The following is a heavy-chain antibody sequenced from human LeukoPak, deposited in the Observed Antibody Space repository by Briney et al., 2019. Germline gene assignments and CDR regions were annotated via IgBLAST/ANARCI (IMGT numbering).Heavy chain of an antibody. Sequence: GASVKVSCKASGYTFTGYYMHWVRQAPGQGLEWMAWINPNNGGTNYAQKFQGRVTISKDTAISTAYMELNRLTSDDTAIYYCARGVSGWPSWGQGTLVTVSS. CDR3: ARGVSGWPS. CDR2: INPNNGGT. CDR1: GYTFTGYY. V-gene: IGHV1-2*02. J-gene: IGHJ4*02. D-gene: IGHD6-19*01.